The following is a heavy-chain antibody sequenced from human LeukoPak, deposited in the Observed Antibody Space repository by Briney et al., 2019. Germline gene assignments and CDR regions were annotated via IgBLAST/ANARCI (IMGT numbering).Heavy chain of an antibody. Sequence: SETLSLTCTVSGGSISSYYWGWIRQPPGRGLEWVGYIYYIGSTNYNPSLKSRVTISLDTSKNQFSLKLSSATAADTAVYYCARHLSPNSQNYRDTSGWLFDYWGQGPLVTVSS. V-gene: IGHV4-59*08. CDR1: GGSISSYY. J-gene: IGHJ4*02. CDR2: IYYIGST. D-gene: IGHD3-22*01. CDR3: ARHLSPNSQNYRDTSGWLFDY.